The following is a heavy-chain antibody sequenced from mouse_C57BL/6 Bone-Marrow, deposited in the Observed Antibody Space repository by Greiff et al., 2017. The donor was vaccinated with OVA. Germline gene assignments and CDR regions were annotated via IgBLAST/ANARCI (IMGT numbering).Heavy chain of an antibody. Sequence: VKLQESGAELVRPGASVKLSCKASGYTFTDYYINWVKQRPGQGLEWIARIYPGSGNTYYNEKFKGKATLTAEKSSSTAYMQLSSLTSEDSAVYFCARLDGYYGWCAYWGQGTLVTVSA. J-gene: IGHJ3*01. CDR3: ARLDGYYGWCAY. CDR1: GYTFTDYY. CDR2: IYPGSGNT. D-gene: IGHD2-3*01. V-gene: IGHV1-76*01.